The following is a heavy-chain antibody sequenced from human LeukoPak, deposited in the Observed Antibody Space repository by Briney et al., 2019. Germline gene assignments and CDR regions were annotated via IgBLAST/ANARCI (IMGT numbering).Heavy chain of an antibody. Sequence: SVKVSCKASGGTFSSYAISWVRQAPGQGLEWMGRIIPILGIANYAQKFQGRVTITADKSTSTAYMELSSLRSEDTAVYYCAREDASYYYDSSGSRPLWFDPWGQGTLVTVSS. J-gene: IGHJ5*02. V-gene: IGHV1-69*04. D-gene: IGHD3-22*01. CDR2: IIPILGIA. CDR3: AREDASYYYDSSGSRPLWFDP. CDR1: GGTFSSYA.